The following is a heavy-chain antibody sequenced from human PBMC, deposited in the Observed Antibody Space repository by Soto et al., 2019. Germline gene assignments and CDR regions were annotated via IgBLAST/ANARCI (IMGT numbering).Heavy chain of an antibody. CDR2: MRTKADTYAT. CDR3: AAIIPMGLQYGFYGLEV. D-gene: IGHD3-10*01. CDR1: GFNFGGSR. V-gene: IGHV3-73*01. Sequence: EVRLVESGGGLVQPGGSLKLSCTASGFNFGGSRVHWVRQAPGKGLEWVGRMRTKADTYATAYTASVKGRFNFSRDYSKTTAYLHMNTLKTEDTAVYFCAAIIPMGLQYGFYGLEVWSPGTSVTVAS. J-gene: IGHJ6*02.